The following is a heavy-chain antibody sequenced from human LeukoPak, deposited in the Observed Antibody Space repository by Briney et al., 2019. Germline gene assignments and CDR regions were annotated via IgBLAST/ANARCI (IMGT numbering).Heavy chain of an antibody. D-gene: IGHD6-13*01. CDR2: INPNSGGT. J-gene: IGHJ4*02. CDR1: GYTFTGYY. V-gene: IGHV1-2*02. CDR3: ARDGHSSSWPYYFDY. Sequence: ASVKVSCKASGYTFTGYYMHWVRQAPGQGLEWMGWINPNSGGTNYAQKLQGRVTMTTDTSTSTAYMELRSLRSDDTAIYYCARDGHSSSWPYYFDYWGQGTLVTVSS.